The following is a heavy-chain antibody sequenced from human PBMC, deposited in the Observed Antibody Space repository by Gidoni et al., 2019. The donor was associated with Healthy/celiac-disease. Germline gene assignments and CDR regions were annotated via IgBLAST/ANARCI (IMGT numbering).Heavy chain of an antibody. J-gene: IGHJ4*02. CDR2: ISWNSGSI. Sequence: EEQLVESGGGLVSHGRSLGPSCAASGFIFDDYAKHWVRLAPGMGLGWVSGISWNSGSIGYADSVKCRFTNSRDNAKNSLYLQMNSLRAEDTALYYCAKDIAGTVTSDLDYWGKGTLVTVSS. D-gene: IGHD4-17*01. CDR1: GFIFDDYA. CDR3: AKDIAGTVTSDLDY. V-gene: IGHV3-9*01.